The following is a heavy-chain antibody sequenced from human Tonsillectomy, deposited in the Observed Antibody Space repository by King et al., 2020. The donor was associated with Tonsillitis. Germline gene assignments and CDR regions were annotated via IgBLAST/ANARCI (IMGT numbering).Heavy chain of an antibody. V-gene: IGHV3-21*01. CDR1: GFTFSGYS. D-gene: IGHD2-2*02. J-gene: IGHJ4*02. CDR2: ISSSSDYI. Sequence: VQLVESGGGLVKPGGSLRLSCAASGFTFSGYSMSWVRQAPGKGLEWVSSISSSSDYIFYADSMKGRFTISRDNAKNSLYLQMDSLRADDTAVYYCTRGWGGAITSCSTRHFDSWGRGTLVAVSS. CDR3: TRGWGGAITSCSTRHFDS.